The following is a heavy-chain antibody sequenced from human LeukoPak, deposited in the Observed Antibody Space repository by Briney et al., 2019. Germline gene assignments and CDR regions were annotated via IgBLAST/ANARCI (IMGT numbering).Heavy chain of an antibody. Sequence: GASLRLSWAASGFTFSNYAMSWVRQAPGKGREWVSSITGSVGCTYYADSGEGRFTISRDNSKNTLYLHMNSMRDDDTAVYYCAKWADYDVLTGYYDPDYWGQGTLVTVSS. J-gene: IGHJ4*02. CDR3: AKWADYDVLTGYYDPDY. CDR1: GFTFSNYA. CDR2: ITGSVGCT. V-gene: IGHV3-23*01. D-gene: IGHD3-9*01.